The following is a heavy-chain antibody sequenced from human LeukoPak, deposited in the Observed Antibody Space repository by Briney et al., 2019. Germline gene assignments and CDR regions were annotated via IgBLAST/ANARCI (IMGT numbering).Heavy chain of an antibody. J-gene: IGHJ3*02. D-gene: IGHD3-22*01. CDR1: GGSFSGYY. CDR2: INHSGST. Sequence: SETLSLTCAVYGGSFSGYYWSWIRQPPGKGLEWIGEINHSGSTNYNPSLKSRVTISVDTSKNQFSLKLSSVTAADTAVYYCAREGCDSSGYQGAFDIWGQGTMVTVSS. V-gene: IGHV4-34*01. CDR3: AREGCDSSGYQGAFDI.